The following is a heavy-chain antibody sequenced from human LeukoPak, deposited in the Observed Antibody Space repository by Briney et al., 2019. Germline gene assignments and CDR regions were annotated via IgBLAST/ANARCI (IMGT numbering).Heavy chain of an antibody. D-gene: IGHD6-13*01. CDR3: ARRRAAAGAGWGYMDV. J-gene: IGHJ6*03. CDR1: GGSISSYY. CDR2: IYYSGST. Sequence: SETLSLTCTVSGGSISSYYWSWIRQPPGKGLEWFGYIYYSGSTNYNPSLKSRVTISVDTSKNQFSLKLSSVTAADTAVYYCARRRAAAGAGWGYMDVWGKGTTVTVSS. V-gene: IGHV4-59*08.